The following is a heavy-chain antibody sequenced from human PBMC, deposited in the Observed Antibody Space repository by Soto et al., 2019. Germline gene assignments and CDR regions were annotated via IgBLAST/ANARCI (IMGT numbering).Heavy chain of an antibody. V-gene: IGHV6-1*01. J-gene: IGHJ3*01. D-gene: IGHD3-10*01. CDR1: GDSVSSDITS. CDR2: TYYRSKWFH. Sequence: PSQTLSLTCAISGDSVSSDITSWNWIRQSPSRGLEWLGRTYYRSKWFHDYAASVKSRITINPDTSKNQFSLELNSMTPEDTAVYYCARGNALDVWGQGTGVPSPQ. CDR3: ARGNALDV.